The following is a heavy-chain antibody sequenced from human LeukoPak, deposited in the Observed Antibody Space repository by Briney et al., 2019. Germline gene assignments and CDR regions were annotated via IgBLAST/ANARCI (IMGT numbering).Heavy chain of an antibody. Sequence: PGESLRLSCAASGFTFSSYWMHWVRQAPGKGLVWVSRINSDGSSTNYADSVKGRFTISRDNAKNTLYLQMKSLRAEDTAVYYCARDQMITFGGVIVHDAFDIWGQGTMVTVSS. V-gene: IGHV3-74*01. CDR1: GFTFSSYW. J-gene: IGHJ3*02. CDR2: INSDGSST. D-gene: IGHD3-16*02. CDR3: ARDQMITFGGVIVHDAFDI.